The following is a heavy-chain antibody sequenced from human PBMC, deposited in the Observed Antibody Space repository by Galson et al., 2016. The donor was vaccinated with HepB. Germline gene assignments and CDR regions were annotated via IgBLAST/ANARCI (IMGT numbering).Heavy chain of an antibody. J-gene: IGHJ3*01. D-gene: IGHD1-14*01. CDR2: ILYDGIKK. CDR3: ATAYGTEHGDAVDL. CDR1: GFALSDSG. Sequence: SLRLSCAASGFALSDSGMNWVRQAPGKGLEWVALILYDGIKKFYADSAKGRFTLSRDDSKNTVFLHMSSLRPDDTAIYYCATAYGTEHGDAVDLWGQGTMVTVSS. V-gene: IGHV3-30*03.